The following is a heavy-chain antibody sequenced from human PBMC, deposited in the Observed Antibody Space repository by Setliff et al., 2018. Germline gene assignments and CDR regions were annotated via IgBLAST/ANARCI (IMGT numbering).Heavy chain of an antibody. CDR3: RFWSGYYKNDY. CDR1: GVSFSDYY. Sequence: ETLSLTCTVYGVSFSDYYWGWVRQSPGKGLDWIGEINHSGTTNYDPSLEGRISISVDTSKRQFSLKLTPVTAADMAVYYCRFWSGYYKNDYWAQGTLVTVSS. CDR2: INHSGTT. D-gene: IGHD3-3*01. V-gene: IGHV4-34*01. J-gene: IGHJ4*02.